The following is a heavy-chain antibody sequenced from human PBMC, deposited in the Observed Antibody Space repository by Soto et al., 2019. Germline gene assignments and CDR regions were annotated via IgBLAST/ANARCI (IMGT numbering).Heavy chain of an antibody. CDR1: GGTFSSYA. CDR3: ARESGELELPYYCYGMDV. D-gene: IGHD1-7*01. J-gene: IGHJ6*02. CDR2: IIPIFGTA. V-gene: IGHV1-69*01. Sequence: QVQLVQSGAEVKKPGSSVKVSCKASGGTFSSYAISWVRQAPGQGLEWMGGIIPIFGTANYAQKFQGRVTITADESTSTAYMELSSLRSEDTAVYYCARESGELELPYYCYGMDVWGQGTTVTVSS.